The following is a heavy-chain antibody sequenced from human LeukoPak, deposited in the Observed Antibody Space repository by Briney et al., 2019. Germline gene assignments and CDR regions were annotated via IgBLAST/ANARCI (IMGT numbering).Heavy chain of an antibody. V-gene: IGHV3-23*01. J-gene: IGHJ5*02. Sequence: PGGSLRLSCAASGFTFSSYAMSWVRQAPGKGLEWVSAISGSGGSTYYADSVKGRFTISRDNSKNTLYLQMNSLRAEDTAVYYCANGSRGIEGAGPWFLWFDPWGKETLVTVPS. D-gene: IGHD6-19*01. CDR2: ISGSGGST. CDR3: ANGSRGIEGAGPWFLWFDP. CDR1: GFTFSSYA.